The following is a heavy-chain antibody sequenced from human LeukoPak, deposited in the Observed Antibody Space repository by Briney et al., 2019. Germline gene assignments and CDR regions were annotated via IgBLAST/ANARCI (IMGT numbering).Heavy chain of an antibody. V-gene: IGHV3-21*01. CDR1: GFTFNKFA. Sequence: PGGSLRLSCAASGFTFNKFAMSWVRQAPGKGLEWVSSISYSGPHMFYADSVRGRFTISRDNAENSLFLQMNSLRAEDTAVYFCASNDYRDEGIDSWGQGTLVTVSS. CDR2: ISYSGPHM. J-gene: IGHJ4*02. D-gene: IGHD4-17*01. CDR3: ASNDYRDEGIDS.